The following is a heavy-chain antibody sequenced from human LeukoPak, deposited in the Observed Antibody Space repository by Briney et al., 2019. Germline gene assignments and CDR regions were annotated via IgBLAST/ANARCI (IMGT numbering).Heavy chain of an antibody. D-gene: IGHD6-13*01. V-gene: IGHV4-34*01. CDR3: ARARRSSSSPFDY. Sequence: PPETLSLTCAVYGGSFSGYYWSWIRQPPGKGLEWIGEINHSGSTNYNPSLKSRVTISVDTSKNQFSLKLSSVTAADTAVYYCARARRSSSSPFDYWGQGTLVTVSS. CDR2: INHSGST. CDR1: GGSFSGYY. J-gene: IGHJ4*02.